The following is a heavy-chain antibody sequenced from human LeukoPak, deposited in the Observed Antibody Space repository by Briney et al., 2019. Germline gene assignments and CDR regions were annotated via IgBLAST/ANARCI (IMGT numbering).Heavy chain of an antibody. CDR2: IYYSGST. CDR3: ARDYDSSGYYLYYFDY. J-gene: IGHJ4*02. CDR1: GGSISSSYYY. D-gene: IGHD3-22*01. Sequence: SETLSLTCTVSGGSISSSYYYWGWIRQPPGKGLEWIGSIYYSGSTYYNPSLKSRVTILVDTSKNQFSLKLSSVTAADTAVYYCARDYDSSGYYLYYFDYWGQGTLVTVSS. V-gene: IGHV4-39*07.